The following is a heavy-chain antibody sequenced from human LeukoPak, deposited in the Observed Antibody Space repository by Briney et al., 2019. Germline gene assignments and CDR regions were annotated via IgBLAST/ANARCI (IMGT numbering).Heavy chain of an antibody. CDR3: AKNPTTYCSSTSCYPDWFDP. Sequence: GGSLRLSCAASGFTFSSYAMSWVRQAPGKGLEWVSAISGSGGSTYYADSVKGRFTISRDNSKNTLYLQMNSLRAEDTAVYYCAKNPTTYCSSTSCYPDWFDPWGQGTLVTVSS. CDR2: ISGSGGST. V-gene: IGHV3-23*01. D-gene: IGHD2-2*01. J-gene: IGHJ5*02. CDR1: GFTFSSYA.